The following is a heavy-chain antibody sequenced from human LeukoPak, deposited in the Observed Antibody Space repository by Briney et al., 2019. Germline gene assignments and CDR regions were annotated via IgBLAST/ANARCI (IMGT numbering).Heavy chain of an antibody. J-gene: IGHJ4*02. V-gene: IGHV3-23*01. CDR3: AADPDHIVGATSADY. Sequence: GSLLLSSSAAGFAFNSCAMNRVRRAPGKGLQWGSVIVGRGTYTHYADSVKGRFTVSRDNSKNTLYMQMNSLRAEDTAVYYCAADPDHIVGATSADYWGQGTLVTVSS. D-gene: IGHD1-26*01. CDR2: IVGRGTYT. CDR1: GFAFNSCA.